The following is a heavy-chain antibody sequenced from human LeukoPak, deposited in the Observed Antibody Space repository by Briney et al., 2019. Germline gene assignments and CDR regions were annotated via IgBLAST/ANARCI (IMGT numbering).Heavy chain of an antibody. J-gene: IGHJ4*02. D-gene: IGHD5-18*01. CDR1: GFTVSSNY. V-gene: IGHV3-66*02. Sequence: PGGSLRLSCAASGFTVSSNYMSWVRQAPGKGLEWVSAIYSGGSTYYADSVKGRFTISRDNSKNTLYLQMNSLRAEDTAVYYCARCPDTLYYFDYWGQGTLVTVSS. CDR2: IYSGGST. CDR3: ARCPDTLYYFDY.